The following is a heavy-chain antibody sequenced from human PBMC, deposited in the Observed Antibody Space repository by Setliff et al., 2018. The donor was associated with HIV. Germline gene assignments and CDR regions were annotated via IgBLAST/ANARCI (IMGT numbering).Heavy chain of an antibody. D-gene: IGHD1-26*01. CDR1: GGSISSGSYY. J-gene: IGHJ4*02. CDR3: ARGNYYTSGLDY. CDR2: MYYGGST. Sequence: SETLSLTCTVSGGSISSGSYYWSWIRQPAGKGLEWIGNMYYGGSTNSNPSLKSRVTMSIDASKNQFSLNLRSVTAADTATYYCARGNYYTSGLDYWGQGTLVTVSS. V-gene: IGHV4-61*10.